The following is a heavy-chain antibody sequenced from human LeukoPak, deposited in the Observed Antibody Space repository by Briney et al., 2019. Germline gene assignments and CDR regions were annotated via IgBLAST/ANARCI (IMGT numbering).Heavy chain of an antibody. CDR3: AKGGYSSGRTADY. V-gene: IGHV3-30*18. J-gene: IGHJ4*02. CDR1: GFTFSSYG. CDR2: ISYDGSNK. Sequence: PGRSVRLSCAASGFTFSSYGMHWVRQAPGKGLEWVAVISYDGSNKYYADSVKGRFTISRDNSKNTLYLQMNSLRAEDTAVYYCAKGGYSSGRTADYWGQGTLVTVSS. D-gene: IGHD6-19*01.